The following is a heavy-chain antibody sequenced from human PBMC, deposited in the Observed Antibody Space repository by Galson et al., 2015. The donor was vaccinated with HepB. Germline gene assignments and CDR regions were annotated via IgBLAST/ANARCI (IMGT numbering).Heavy chain of an antibody. V-gene: IGHV3-74*01. CDR3: ARDPVDYSDFLDYYYGMDV. CDR2: INSDGSST. Sequence: SLRLSCAASGFTFSSYWMHWVRQAPGKRLVWVSRINSDGSSTSYADSVKGRFTISRDNAKNTLYLQMNSLRAEDTAVYYCARDPVDYSDFLDYYYGMDVWGQGTTVTVSS. D-gene: IGHD4-11*01. J-gene: IGHJ6*02. CDR1: GFTFSSYW.